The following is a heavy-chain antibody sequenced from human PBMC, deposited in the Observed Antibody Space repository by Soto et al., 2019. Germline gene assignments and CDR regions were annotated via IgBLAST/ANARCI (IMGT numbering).Heavy chain of an antibody. CDR3: ASFPTGTTGDDAFDI. CDR2: IIPILGIA. J-gene: IGHJ3*02. D-gene: IGHD1-1*01. Sequence: QVQLVQSGAEVKKPGSSVKVSCKASGGTFSSYTISWVRQAPGQGLEWMGRIIPILGIANYAQKFQGRVTINADKSTSTAYMELSSLRSEDTAVYYCASFPTGTTGDDAFDIWGQGTMVTVSS. V-gene: IGHV1-69*02. CDR1: GGTFSSYT.